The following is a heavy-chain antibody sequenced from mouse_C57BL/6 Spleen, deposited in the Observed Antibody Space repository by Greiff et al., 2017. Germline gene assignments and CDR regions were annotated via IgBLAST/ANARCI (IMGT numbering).Heavy chain of an antibody. D-gene: IGHD3-2*02. J-gene: IGHJ4*01. CDR3: ARRLRLPYYAMDY. CDR2: INPNNGGT. Sequence: EVQLQQSGPDLVKPGDSVKITCTASGYTFTDYYMNWWKQSHGKTREWIGDINPNNGGTSYNQKFKGKATLTVDKSSSTDYMELRSLTSEDAAVYYCARRLRLPYYAMDYWGQGTSVTVSS. V-gene: IGHV1-26*01. CDR1: GYTFTDYY.